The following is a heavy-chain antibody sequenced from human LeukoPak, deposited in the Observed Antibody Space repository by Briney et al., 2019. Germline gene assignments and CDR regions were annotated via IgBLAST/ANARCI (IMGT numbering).Heavy chain of an antibody. Sequence: GGSLRLSCAASGFTFSSYWMSWVRQAPGKGLEWVANIKQDGSEKYYVDSVKGRFTISRDNAKNSLYLQMNSLRAEDTAVYYCARLRSGWYAAFFDYWGQGTLVTVSS. V-gene: IGHV3-7*01. CDR2: IKQDGSEK. CDR3: ARLRSGWYAAFFDY. J-gene: IGHJ4*02. D-gene: IGHD6-19*01. CDR1: GFTFSSYW.